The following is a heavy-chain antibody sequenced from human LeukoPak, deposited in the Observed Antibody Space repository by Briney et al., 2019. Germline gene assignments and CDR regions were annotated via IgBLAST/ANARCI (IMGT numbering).Heavy chain of an antibody. CDR1: GFTVSSNY. V-gene: IGHV3-53*01. CDR3: ARGRYNWNDVSYYFDY. Sequence: GGSLRLSCAASGFTVSSNYMSWVRQAPGKGLEWVSVIYSGGSTYYADSVKGRFTISRDNSKNTLYLQMNSLRAEDTAVYYCARGRYNWNDVSYYFDYWGQGTLVTVSS. D-gene: IGHD1-20*01. J-gene: IGHJ4*02. CDR2: IYSGGST.